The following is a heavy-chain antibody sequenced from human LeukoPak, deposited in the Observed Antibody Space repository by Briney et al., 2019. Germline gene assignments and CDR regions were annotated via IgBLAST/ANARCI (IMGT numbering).Heavy chain of an antibody. CDR1: GDSVSSNSAA. CDR3: ARARYCGGDCYSAQPEYYFDY. J-gene: IGHJ4*02. CDR2: TYYRSKWYN. D-gene: IGHD2-21*02. V-gene: IGHV6-1*01. Sequence: SQTLSLTCAISGDSVSSNSAAWNWIRQSPSRGLEWLGRTYYRSKWYNDYAVSVKSRITINPDTSKNQFSLQLNSVIPEDTAVYYCARARYCGGDCYSAQPEYYFDYWGQGTLVTVSS.